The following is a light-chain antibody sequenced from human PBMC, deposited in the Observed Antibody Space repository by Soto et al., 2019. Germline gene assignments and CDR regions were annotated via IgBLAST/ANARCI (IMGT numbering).Light chain of an antibody. J-gene: IGLJ3*02. CDR2: SND. CDR3: AAWDDSLNGL. V-gene: IGLV1-44*01. CDR1: SSNIGRNT. Sequence: QSVLTQPPSASGTPGQRVTISCSGSSSNIGRNTVSWYQQLPGTAPKLLIYSNDQRPSGVPDRFSGSKSGTSASLAISGRQSEDDADYYCAAWDDSLNGLFGGGTKVTVL.